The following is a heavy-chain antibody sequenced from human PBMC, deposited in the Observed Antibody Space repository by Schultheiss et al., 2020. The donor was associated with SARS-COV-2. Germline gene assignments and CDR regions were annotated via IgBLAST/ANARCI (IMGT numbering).Heavy chain of an antibody. D-gene: IGHD6-13*01. CDR3: ARDGRIAAPSRPYYFDY. V-gene: IGHV4-59*01. CDR1: GGSISSYY. J-gene: IGHJ4*02. CDR2: IYYSGST. Sequence: SETLSLTCTVSGGSISSYYWSWIRQPPGKGLEWIGYIYYSGSTNYNPSLKSRVTISVDTSKNQFSLKLSSVTAADTAVYYCARDGRIAAPSRPYYFDYWGQGTLVTVSS.